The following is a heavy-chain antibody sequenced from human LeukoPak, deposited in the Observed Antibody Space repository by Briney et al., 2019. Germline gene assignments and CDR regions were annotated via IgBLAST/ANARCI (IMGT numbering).Heavy chain of an antibody. CDR3: TRELTTVISRWFDP. CDR2: VRSKANNYAT. CDR1: GFTVSSNY. V-gene: IGHV3-73*01. D-gene: IGHD4-23*01. J-gene: IGHJ5*02. Sequence: GGSLRLSCAASGFTVSSNYMSWVRQAPGKGLEWVGRVRSKANNYATAYGASVKGRFTISRDDSNNTAYLQMNSLKTEDTAVYYCTRELTTVISRWFDPWGQGTLVTVSS.